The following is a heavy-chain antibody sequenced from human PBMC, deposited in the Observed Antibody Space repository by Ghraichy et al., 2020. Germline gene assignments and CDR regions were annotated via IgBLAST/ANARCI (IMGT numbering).Heavy chain of an antibody. CDR2: INHSGST. CDR1: GGSFSGYY. V-gene: IGHV4-34*01. D-gene: IGHD5-18*01. J-gene: IGHJ5*02. CDR3: ARGAIQLWLGWFDP. Sequence: SETLSLTCAVYGGSFSGYYWSWIRQPPGKGLEWIGEINHSGSTNYNPSLKSRVTISVDTSKNQFSLKLSSVTAADTAVYYCARGAIQLWLGWFDPWGQGTLVTVSS.